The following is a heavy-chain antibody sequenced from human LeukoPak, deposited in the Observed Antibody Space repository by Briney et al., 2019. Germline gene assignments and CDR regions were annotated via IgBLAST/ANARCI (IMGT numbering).Heavy chain of an antibody. CDR2: IGGSGGST. J-gene: IGHJ4*02. D-gene: IGHD3-10*01. V-gene: IGHV3-23*01. Sequence: GGSLRLSCAASAFTLSTYAMSWVRQAPGKGLEWVSSIGGSGGSTYYADSVKGRFTISRDNSKNTLYLQMNSLRAEDTAVYYCARKAGYYYGSGDYWGQGTLVTVSS. CDR1: AFTLSTYA. CDR3: ARKAGYYYGSGDY.